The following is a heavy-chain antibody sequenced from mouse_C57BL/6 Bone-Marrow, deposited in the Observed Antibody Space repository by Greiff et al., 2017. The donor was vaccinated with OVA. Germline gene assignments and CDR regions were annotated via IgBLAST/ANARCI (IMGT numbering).Heavy chain of an antibody. D-gene: IGHD1-1*01. CDR1: GFTFSDYG. V-gene: IGHV5-17*01. J-gene: IGHJ3*01. CDR3: ATYYYGSRD. Sequence: EVHLVESGGGLVKPGGSPKLSCAASGFTFSDYGMHWVRQAPEKGLEWVAYISSGSSTIYYADTVKGRFTISRDNAKNTLFLQMTSLRSEDTAMYYCATYYYGSRDWGQGTLVTVSA. CDR2: ISSGSSTI.